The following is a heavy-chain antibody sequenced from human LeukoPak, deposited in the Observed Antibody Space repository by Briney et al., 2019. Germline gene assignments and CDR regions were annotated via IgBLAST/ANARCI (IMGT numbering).Heavy chain of an antibody. Sequence: TSETLSLTCTVSGGSISSSSYYWGWIRQPPGKGLEWIGSIYYSGSTYYNPSLKSRVTISVDTSKNQFSLKLSSVTAADTAVYYCAIGGSSGYSLLYYFDYWGQGTLVTVSS. CDR1: GGSISSSSYY. D-gene: IGHD3-22*01. J-gene: IGHJ4*02. V-gene: IGHV4-39*01. CDR2: IYYSGST. CDR3: AIGGSSGYSLLYYFDY.